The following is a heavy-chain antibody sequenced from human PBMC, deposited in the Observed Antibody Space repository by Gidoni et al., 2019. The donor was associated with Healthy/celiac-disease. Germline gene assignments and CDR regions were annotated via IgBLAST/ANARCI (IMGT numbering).Heavy chain of an antibody. CDR3: AALSDDFWSGYLDY. CDR2: IVVGRGNT. V-gene: IGHV1-58*01. J-gene: IGHJ4*02. CDR1: GFTFTSSA. Sequence: QMQLVQSGPEVKKPGTSVKVSCKASGFTFTSSAVQWVRQARGQRLEWIGWIVVGRGNTNYAQKFQERVTITRDMSTSTAYMELSSLRSEDTAVYYCAALSDDFWSGYLDYWGQGTLVTVSS. D-gene: IGHD3-3*01.